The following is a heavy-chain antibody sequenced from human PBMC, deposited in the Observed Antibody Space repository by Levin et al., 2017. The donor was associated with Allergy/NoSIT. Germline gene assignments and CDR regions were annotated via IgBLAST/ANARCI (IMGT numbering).Heavy chain of an antibody. V-gene: IGHV3-30*18. Sequence: GGSLRLSCAASGFTFSNYGMHWVRQAPGKGLEWVAVVAYDGNVKYYADSVKGRFTISRDNSKNTLSLQMHSLRAEDTAVYYCAKNRRDFVWGTYRPLFDYWGQGTLVTVSS. D-gene: IGHD3-16*02. CDR2: VAYDGNVK. J-gene: IGHJ4*02. CDR1: GFTFSNYG. CDR3: AKNRRDFVWGTYRPLFDY.